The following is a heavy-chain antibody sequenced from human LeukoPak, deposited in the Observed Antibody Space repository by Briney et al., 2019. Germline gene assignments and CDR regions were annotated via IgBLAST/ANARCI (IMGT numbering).Heavy chain of an antibody. D-gene: IGHD3-9*01. V-gene: IGHV4-34*01. Sequence: PSETLSLTCAVSGGSLSGYYWSWIRQSPGKGVEWIGESGDRGGTKYSPSLKSRVTISADTSKNQFSLKLKSVTAADTAVYYCAKNGQTGFSFDPWGQGTLVTVSS. CDR1: GGSLSGYY. J-gene: IGHJ5*02. CDR2: SGDRGGT. CDR3: AKNGQTGFSFDP.